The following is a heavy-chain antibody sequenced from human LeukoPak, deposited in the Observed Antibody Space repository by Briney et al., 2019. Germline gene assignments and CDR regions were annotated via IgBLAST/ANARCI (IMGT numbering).Heavy chain of an antibody. V-gene: IGHV1-8*01. D-gene: IGHD1-7*01. CDR1: GYTFTSYD. CDR3: ARVFGDWNYDPEYYFDY. Sequence: GASVKVSCKASGYTFTSYDINWVRQATGQGLEWMGWMNPNSGNTGYAQKFQGGVTMTRNTSISTAYMELSSLRSEDTAVYYCARVFGDWNYDPEYYFDYWGQGTLVTVSS. J-gene: IGHJ4*02. CDR2: MNPNSGNT.